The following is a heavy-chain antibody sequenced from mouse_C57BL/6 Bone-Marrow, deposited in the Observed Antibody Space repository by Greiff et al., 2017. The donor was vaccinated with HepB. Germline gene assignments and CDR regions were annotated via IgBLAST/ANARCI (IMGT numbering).Heavy chain of an antibody. CDR2: INPYNGGT. J-gene: IGHJ1*03. V-gene: IGHV1-19*01. Sequence: VQLKQSGPVLVKPGASVKMSCKASGYTFTDYYMNWVKQSHGKSLEWIGVINPYNGGTSYNQKFKGKATLTVDKSSSTAYMELNSLTSEDSAVYYCARRGDYGSSYWYFDVWGTGTTVTVSS. D-gene: IGHD1-1*01. CDR3: ARRGDYGSSYWYFDV. CDR1: GYTFTDYY.